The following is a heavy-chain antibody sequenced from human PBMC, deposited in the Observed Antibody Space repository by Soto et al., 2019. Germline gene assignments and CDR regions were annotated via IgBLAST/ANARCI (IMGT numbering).Heavy chain of an antibody. J-gene: IGHJ4*02. Sequence: QAQVVQSGAEVRKPGSSVKLSCKASEGTFNSYAIAWVRQAPGQGLEWMGGIIPYYNTLNYAQKFQDRVTITADDPTHTVYMELSSLRSDDTAVYFCASGASRWYPYFFDSWAQGTLVTVSS. V-gene: IGHV1-69*01. CDR3: ASGASRWYPYFFDS. CDR2: IIPYYNTL. CDR1: EGTFNSYA. D-gene: IGHD6-13*01.